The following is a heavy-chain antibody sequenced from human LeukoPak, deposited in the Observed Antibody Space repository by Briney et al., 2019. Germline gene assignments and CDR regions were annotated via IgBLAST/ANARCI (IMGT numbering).Heavy chain of an antibody. J-gene: IGHJ4*02. CDR1: GYSFTNFW. CDR2: IYPGDSDV. CDR3: ARRPSTTVTTFDY. V-gene: IGHV5-51*01. D-gene: IGHD4-17*01. Sequence: GESLKISCKGSGYSFTNFWIGWVRQMPGKGLEWMGIIYPGDSDVRYSPSFQGQVTISADQSFSTAFLQWSSLKASGTAMYYCARRPSTTVTTFDYWGQGTLVTVSS.